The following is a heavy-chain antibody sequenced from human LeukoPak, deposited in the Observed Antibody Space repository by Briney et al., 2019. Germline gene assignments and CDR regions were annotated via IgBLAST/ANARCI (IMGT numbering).Heavy chain of an antibody. CDR2: IYHSGST. D-gene: IGHD5-18*01. V-gene: IGHV4-38-2*02. J-gene: IGHJ4*02. Sequence: PSETLSLTCTVSGYSISSGYYWGWIRQPPGKGLEWIGSIYHSGSTYYNPSLKSRVTISVDTSKNQFSLKLSSVTAADTAVYYCARAPRGYSYDPEYYWGQGTLVTVSS. CDR3: ARAPRGYSYDPEYY. CDR1: GYSISSGYY.